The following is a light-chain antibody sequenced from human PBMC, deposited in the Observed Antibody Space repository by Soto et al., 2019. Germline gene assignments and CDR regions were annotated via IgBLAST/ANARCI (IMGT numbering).Light chain of an antibody. CDR1: QDITYY. Sequence: IRMTQSPSSLSASTGDRVSITFHASQDITYYLNWYQQKPGKAPQLLIYDVSNLESGVPSRFSGSGSGTDFTLTISSLQPEDVATYYCQQSYSTPITFGQGTRLEIK. CDR3: QQSYSTPIT. J-gene: IGKJ5*01. V-gene: IGKV1-39*01. CDR2: DVS.